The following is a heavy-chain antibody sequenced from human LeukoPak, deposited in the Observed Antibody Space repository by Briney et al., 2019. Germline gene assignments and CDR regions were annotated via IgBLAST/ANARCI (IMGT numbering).Heavy chain of an antibody. V-gene: IGHV4-34*01. CDR2: INHSGST. J-gene: IGHJ4*02. Sequence: SETLSLTCAAYGGSFSGYYWSWIRQPPGKGLEWIGEINHSGSTNYNPSLKSRVTISVDTSKNQFSLKLSSVAAADTAVYYCARGIVAPYYYGSGSYYRFDYWGQGTLVTVSS. CDR1: GGSFSGYY. CDR3: ARGIVAPYYYGSGSYYRFDY. D-gene: IGHD3-10*01.